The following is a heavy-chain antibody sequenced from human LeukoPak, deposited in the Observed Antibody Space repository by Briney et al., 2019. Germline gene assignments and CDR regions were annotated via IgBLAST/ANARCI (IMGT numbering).Heavy chain of an antibody. CDR2: ISSSSYI. D-gene: IGHD2-8*02. CDR1: GFTFSSYS. Sequence: GGSLRLSCAASGFTFSSYSMNWVRQAPGKGLEWVSSISSSSYIYYADSVKGRFTISRDNAKNSLYLQMNSLRAEDTAMYYCARRNTGGVYPYYYYYMDVWGKGTTVTVSS. V-gene: IGHV3-21*01. CDR3: ARRNTGGVYPYYYYYMDV. J-gene: IGHJ6*03.